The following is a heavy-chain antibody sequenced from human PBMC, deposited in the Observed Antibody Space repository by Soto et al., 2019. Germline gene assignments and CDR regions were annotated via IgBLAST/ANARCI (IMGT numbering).Heavy chain of an antibody. J-gene: IGHJ4*02. CDR1: GLTFSSHA. V-gene: IGHV3-23*01. CDR2: ISGSGGST. D-gene: IGHD2-21*01. CDR3: AKRASDY. Sequence: EVQLLESGGGLVQPGGSLRLSCAASGLTFSSHAMSWVRQAPGKGLEWVSGISGSGGSTYYVDSVEGRFTISRDNSKNTLYLQMNSLRAEDRAVYYGAKRASDYWGQGTLVTVSS.